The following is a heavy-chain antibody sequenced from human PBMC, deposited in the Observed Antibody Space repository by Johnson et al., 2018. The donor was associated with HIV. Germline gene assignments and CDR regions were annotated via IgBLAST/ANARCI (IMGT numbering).Heavy chain of an antibody. V-gene: IGHV3-30*04. CDR1: GFTFSSYA. D-gene: IGHD1-26*01. CDR2: ISNDGSNK. J-gene: IGHJ3*02. Sequence: QMLLVESGGGVVQPGRSLRLSCAASGFTFSSYAMHWVRQAPGKGLEWVAVISNDGSNKYYADYVKGRFTISRDNSKNTLYLQMNSLGDEDTAVYYCARFRYVWGSFYVWGAFDMCGQGTMFIVSS. CDR3: ARFRYVWGSFYVWGAFDM.